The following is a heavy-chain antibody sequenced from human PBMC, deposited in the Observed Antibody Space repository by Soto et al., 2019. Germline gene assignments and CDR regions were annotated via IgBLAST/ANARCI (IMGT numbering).Heavy chain of an antibody. CDR3: ARNSYGYLAYYYYGMDV. J-gene: IGHJ6*02. Sequence: SVKGSCKASGVTFSSYAISWVRQASGQGLEWMGGIIPIFGTANYAQKFQGRVTITADESTSTAYMELSSLRSEDTAVYYCARNSYGYLAYYYYGMDVWGQGTAVTVYS. CDR1: GVTFSSYA. D-gene: IGHD5-18*01. V-gene: IGHV1-69*13. CDR2: IIPIFGTA.